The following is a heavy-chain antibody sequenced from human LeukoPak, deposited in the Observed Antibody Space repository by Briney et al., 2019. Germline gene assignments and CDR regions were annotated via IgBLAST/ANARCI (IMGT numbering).Heavy chain of an antibody. J-gene: IGHJ4*02. D-gene: IGHD5-12*01. CDR3: ARGGYKRGYSGYVNY. Sequence: KSSETLPLTCAVYGGSFSGYYWSWIRQPPGKGLEWIGEINHSGSTNYNPSLKSRVTISVDTSKNQFSLKLSSVTAADTAVYYCARGGYKRGYSGYVNYWGQGTLVTVSS. CDR1: GGSFSGYY. V-gene: IGHV4-34*01. CDR2: INHSGST.